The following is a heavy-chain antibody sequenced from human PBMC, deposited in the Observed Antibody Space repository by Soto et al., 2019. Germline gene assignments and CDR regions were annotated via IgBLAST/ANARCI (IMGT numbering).Heavy chain of an antibody. V-gene: IGHV3-23*01. CDR1: EFTVSGHA. Sequence: EVQVLESGGGLVQPGGSLRLSCEGSEFTVSGHAMTWIRQAPGKGPEWVSTITADGGTYYADAVKGRFAMSRDTSEITLYLQMNSLGAEDTAAYYCAPHVSSSVGICQYDAFAIRGQGTMVNVSS. J-gene: IGHJ3*02. CDR2: ITADGGT. CDR3: APHVSSSVGICQYDAFAI. D-gene: IGHD2-15*01.